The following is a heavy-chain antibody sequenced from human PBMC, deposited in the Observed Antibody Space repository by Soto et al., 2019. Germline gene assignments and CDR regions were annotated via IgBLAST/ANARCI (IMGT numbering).Heavy chain of an antibody. D-gene: IGHD5-18*01. V-gene: IGHV3-74*01. Sequence: EVQLVESGGGLVQPGGSLRLSCAASGFTFSSYWMHWVRQAPGKGLVWVSRIHSDGSSTYYADSVKGRFTISRDNARNTLYLQMSSLRADDTAVYYCARESWGYSYVYWGQGTLVTVSS. CDR1: GFTFSSYW. J-gene: IGHJ4*01. CDR3: ARESWGYSYVY. CDR2: IHSDGSST.